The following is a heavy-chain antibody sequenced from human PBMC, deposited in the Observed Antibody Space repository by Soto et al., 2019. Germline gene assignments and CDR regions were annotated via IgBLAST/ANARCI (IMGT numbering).Heavy chain of an antibody. D-gene: IGHD6-13*01. CDR1: GFTFSSYS. Sequence: EVQLLESGGGLVQPGGSLRLSCAASGFTFSSYSMNWVRQAPGKGLEWVSAISGSDGDTYYADSVKGRFSISRDNSKNTVYLQMNSLRAEVTAVYYCAKRGISTAGKGNYFYHWGPGTLVTVSS. V-gene: IGHV3-23*01. CDR2: ISGSDGDT. J-gene: IGHJ4*02. CDR3: AKRGISTAGKGNYFYH.